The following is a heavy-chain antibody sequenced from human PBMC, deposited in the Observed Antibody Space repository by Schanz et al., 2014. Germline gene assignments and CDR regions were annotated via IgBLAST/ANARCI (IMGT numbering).Heavy chain of an antibody. D-gene: IGHD3-10*01. J-gene: IGHJ4*02. V-gene: IGHV3-48*04. CDR2: ISSSSSTR. Sequence: EVQLLESGGGLVQPGGSLRLSCAASGFSFSSYSMNWVRQAPGKGLEWVSYISSSSSTRYYADSVKGRFTISRDSSKNTLFLQMNGLRAEDTAVYYCARIGGSVFDYWAQGTLVTVSS. CDR3: ARIGGSVFDY. CDR1: GFSFSSYS.